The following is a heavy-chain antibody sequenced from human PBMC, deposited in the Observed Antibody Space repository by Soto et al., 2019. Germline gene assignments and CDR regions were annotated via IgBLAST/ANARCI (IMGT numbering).Heavy chain of an antibody. CDR1: GGSFNRHT. J-gene: IGHJ4*02. D-gene: IGHD2-15*01. Sequence: QVQLVQSGAEVRKPGSSVRVSCKASGGSFNRHTISWVRQAPGQGLEWMGGIIPIFGTANYAQKFQGRVTITADESTSTAYMELSSLTSEDTAVYYCARDKTRVVVAADWGQGTLVTVSS. CDR2: IIPIFGTA. V-gene: IGHV1-69*01. CDR3: ARDKTRVVVAAD.